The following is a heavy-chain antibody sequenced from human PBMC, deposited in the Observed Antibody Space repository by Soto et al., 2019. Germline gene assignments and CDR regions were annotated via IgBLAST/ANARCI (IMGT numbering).Heavy chain of an antibody. CDR2: VSHDGRNT. D-gene: IGHD6-19*01. V-gene: IGHV3-30*18. CDR1: GFTFSDYA. J-gene: IGHJ4*02. Sequence: VQLVESGGGVVQPARSLRLSCAASGFTFSDYAMHWVRQAPGKGLEWVAVVSHDGRNTHYADSVKGRFTISRDSSKNTVSLKMTSLGAEDTAVYYCAKRGRQWLVTSDFNYWGQGALVTVSS. CDR3: AKRGRQWLVTSDFNY.